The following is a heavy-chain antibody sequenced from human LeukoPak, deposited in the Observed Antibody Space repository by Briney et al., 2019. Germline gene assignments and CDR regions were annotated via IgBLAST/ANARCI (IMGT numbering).Heavy chain of an antibody. V-gene: IGHV3-30*04. Sequence: GGSLRLSCAASGFIFTTYVIHWVRQAPGKGLEWVAVISQTGRIETYADSLKGRFSISRDNSQNTVHLQMNSLQIEDTGVYCCARDRAVALPTYYYYMDVWGKGTTVTVSS. D-gene: IGHD2-15*01. CDR1: GFIFTTYV. CDR2: ISQTGRIE. CDR3: ARDRAVALPTYYYYMDV. J-gene: IGHJ6*03.